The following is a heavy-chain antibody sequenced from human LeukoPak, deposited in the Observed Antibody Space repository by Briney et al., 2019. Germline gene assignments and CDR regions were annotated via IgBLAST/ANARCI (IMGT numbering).Heavy chain of an antibody. Sequence: PSETLSLTCAVYGGSFSGYYWSWIRQPPGKGLEWIGEINHSGSTNYNPSLKSRVTISVDTSKNQFSLKLSSVTAADTAVYYCARGILGVGPVWGQGTLVTVSS. CDR2: INHSGST. CDR1: GGSFSGYY. J-gene: IGHJ4*02. V-gene: IGHV4-34*01. D-gene: IGHD2-15*01. CDR3: ARGILGVGPV.